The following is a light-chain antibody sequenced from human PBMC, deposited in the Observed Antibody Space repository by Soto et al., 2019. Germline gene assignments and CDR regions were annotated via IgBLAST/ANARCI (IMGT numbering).Light chain of an antibody. Sequence: DIQMTQSPSSLSASVGDRVTITCRASQSISSYLTWYQQKQGKAPKLLIYAASSLKIGVASRFSGSGYGTDFTLTISSLQPEDFATYYCQQSYSTHLTFGGGTKVEIK. CDR3: QQSYSTHLT. J-gene: IGKJ4*01. CDR1: QSISSY. V-gene: IGKV1-39*01. CDR2: AAS.